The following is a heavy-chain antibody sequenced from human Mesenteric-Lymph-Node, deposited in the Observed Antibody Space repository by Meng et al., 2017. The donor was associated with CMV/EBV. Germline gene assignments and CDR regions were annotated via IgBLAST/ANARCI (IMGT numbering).Heavy chain of an antibody. CDR2: IYYSGST. J-gene: IGHJ4*02. Sequence: SETLSLTCTVSGGSVNSGSYYWSWIRQPPGKGLEWIGYIYYSGSTNYNPSLKSRVTISVDTSKNQFSLNLKSVAAADTAVYYCARCGSYCFDYWGQGTLVTVSS. CDR3: ARCGSYCFDY. D-gene: IGHD1-26*01. V-gene: IGHV4-61*01. CDR1: GGSVNSGSYY.